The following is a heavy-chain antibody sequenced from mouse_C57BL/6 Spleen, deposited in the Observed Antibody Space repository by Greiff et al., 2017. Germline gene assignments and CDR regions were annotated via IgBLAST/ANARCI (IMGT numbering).Heavy chain of an antibody. CDR3: ASITAVARVY. V-gene: IGHV1-82*01. D-gene: IGHD1-1*01. CDR1: GYAFSSSW. Sequence: QVQLQQSGPVLVKPGASVKISCKASGYAFSSSWMNWVKQRPGKGLEWIGRIYPGDGDTNYNGKFKGKATLTADKSSSTTYMQLSSLTSEDSAVYFCASITAVARVYWGQGTSVTVSS. CDR2: IYPGDGDT. J-gene: IGHJ4*01.